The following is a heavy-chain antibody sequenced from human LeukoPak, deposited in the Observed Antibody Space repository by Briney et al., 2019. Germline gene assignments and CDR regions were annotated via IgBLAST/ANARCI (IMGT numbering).Heavy chain of an antibody. V-gene: IGHV3-33*06. J-gene: IGHJ3*02. CDR2: IWYDGSNK. CDR3: AKDGGKATATDAFDI. Sequence: GRSLRLSCAASGFTFSSYGMHWVRQAPGKGLEWVAVIWYDGSNKYYADSVEGRFTISRDNSKNTLYLQMNSLRAEDTAVYYCAKDGGKATATDAFDIWGQGTMVTVSS. D-gene: IGHD3-10*01. CDR1: GFTFSSYG.